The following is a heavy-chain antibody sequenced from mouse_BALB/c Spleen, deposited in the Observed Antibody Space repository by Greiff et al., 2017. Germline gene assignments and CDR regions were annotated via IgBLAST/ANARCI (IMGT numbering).Heavy chain of an antibody. D-gene: IGHD4-1*01. Sequence: QVQLKQSGAELVRPGASVTLSCKASGYTFTDYEMHWVKQTPVHGLEWIGAIDPETGGTAYNQKFKGKATLTADKAASTAYMERRSLTSEDSAVYYCTRETGNYFDYWGQGTTLTDSS. CDR2: IDPETGGT. J-gene: IGHJ2*01. CDR1: GYTFTDYE. CDR3: TRETGNYFDY. V-gene: IGHV1-15*01.